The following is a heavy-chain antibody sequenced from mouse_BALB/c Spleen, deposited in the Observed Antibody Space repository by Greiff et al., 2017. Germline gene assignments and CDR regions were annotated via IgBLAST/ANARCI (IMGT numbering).Heavy chain of an antibody. CDR3: AREEVVSAMDY. CDR2: ISYDGSN. CDR1: GYSITSGYY. J-gene: IGHJ4*01. Sequence: DVQLQESGPGLVKPSQSLSLTCSVTGYSITSGYYWNWIRQFPGNKLEWMGYISYDGSNNYNPSLKNRISITRDTSKNQFFLKLNSVTTEDTATYYCAREEVVSAMDYWGQGTSVTVSS. V-gene: IGHV3-6*02.